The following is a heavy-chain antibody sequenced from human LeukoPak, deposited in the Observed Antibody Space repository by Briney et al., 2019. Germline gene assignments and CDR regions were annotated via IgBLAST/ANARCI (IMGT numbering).Heavy chain of an antibody. V-gene: IGHV3-30*02. D-gene: IGHD4-11*01. CDR1: GFTFSSYG. J-gene: IGHJ4*02. CDR3: AKDWTTITTSGFDS. Sequence: GGSLRLSCAVSGFTFSSYGMHWVRQAPGKGLEWVAFIRYDGSNKYYADSVKGRFTISRDNSKNTLYLQMNSLRAEDTAVYDCAKDWTTITTSGFDSWGQGSPVTASS. CDR2: IRYDGSNK.